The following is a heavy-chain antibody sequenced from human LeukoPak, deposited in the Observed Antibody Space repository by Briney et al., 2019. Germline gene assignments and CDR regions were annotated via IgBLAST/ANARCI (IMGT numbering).Heavy chain of an antibody. CDR1: GGSISSYY. D-gene: IGHD3-10*01. V-gene: IGHV4-59*01. Sequence: SETLSLTCTVSGGSISSYYWSWIRQPPGKGLEWIGYIYYSGSTNYNPSLKSRVTISVDTPKNQFSLKLSSVTAADTAVYYCARALITMVRGIAFDIWGQGTMVTVSS. J-gene: IGHJ3*02. CDR2: IYYSGST. CDR3: ARALITMVRGIAFDI.